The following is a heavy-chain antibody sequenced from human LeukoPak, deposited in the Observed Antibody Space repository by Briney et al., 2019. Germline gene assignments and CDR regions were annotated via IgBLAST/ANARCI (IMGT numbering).Heavy chain of an antibody. J-gene: IGHJ4*02. CDR2: VSGSGGAT. Sequence: PGGSLRLSCAASGFTFSNYAMSWVRQAPGKGLEWVSGVSGSGGATYYADSVKGRFTISRDNSKNTLYLQMNSLRAEDTAVYYCAKVIMVRGATYYFDYWGQGTLVTVSS. CDR1: GFTFSNYA. V-gene: IGHV3-23*01. D-gene: IGHD3-10*01. CDR3: AKVIMVRGATYYFDY.